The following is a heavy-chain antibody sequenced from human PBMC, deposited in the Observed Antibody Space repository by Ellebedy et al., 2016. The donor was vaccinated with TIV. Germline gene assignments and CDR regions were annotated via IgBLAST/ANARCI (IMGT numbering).Heavy chain of an antibody. D-gene: IGHD1-14*01. CDR2: IKQDETEK. J-gene: IGHJ4*02. Sequence: GESLKISXAASGFTFSSYAMSWVRQAPGKGLEWVANIKQDETEKYYVDSVKGRFTISRDNAKNSLYLQMHSLRAEDTAVYYCAREAHTTVDYWGQGTLVTVSS. V-gene: IGHV3-7*01. CDR1: GFTFSSYA. CDR3: AREAHTTVDY.